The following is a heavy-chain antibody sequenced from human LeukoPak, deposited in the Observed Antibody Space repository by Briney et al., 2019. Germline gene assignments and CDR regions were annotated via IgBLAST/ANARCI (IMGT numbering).Heavy chain of an antibody. D-gene: IGHD2-21*01. CDR3: AGESYYYYYYGMDV. J-gene: IGHJ6*02. CDR1: VFTFSSYW. Sequence: PGGSLRLSCAASVFTFSSYWMHWVRQAPGKGLVWVSRINSDGSSTSYADSVKGRFTISRDNAKNTLYLQMNSLRAEDTAVYYCAGESYYYYYYGMDVWGQGTTVTVSS. CDR2: INSDGSST. V-gene: IGHV3-74*01.